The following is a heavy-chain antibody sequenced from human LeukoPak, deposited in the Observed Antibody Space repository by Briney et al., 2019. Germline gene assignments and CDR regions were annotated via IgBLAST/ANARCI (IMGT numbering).Heavy chain of an antibody. D-gene: IGHD5-24*01. CDR3: ARSPEMDFIDY. Sequence: ASVKVSCKASGYTFTSYDINWVRQATGQGLEWMGWMNPNSGNTGYAQKFQGRVTMTRDTSTSTVYMELSSLRSEDTAVYYCARSPEMDFIDYWGQGTLVTVSS. V-gene: IGHV1-8*01. J-gene: IGHJ4*02. CDR1: GYTFTSYD. CDR2: MNPNSGNT.